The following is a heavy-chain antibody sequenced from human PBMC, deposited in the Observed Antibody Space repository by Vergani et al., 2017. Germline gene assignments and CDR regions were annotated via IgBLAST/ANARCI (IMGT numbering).Heavy chain of an antibody. CDR1: GFTFSSYE. CDR2: ISSSGSTI. Sequence: EVQLVESGGGLVQPGGSLRLSCAASGFTFSSYEMNWVRQAPGKGLEWVSYISSSGSTIYYADSVKGRFTISRDNAKNSLYLQMNSLRAEDTAVYYCARDLGPGYYMDVWGKGTTVTVSS. V-gene: IGHV3-48*03. CDR3: ARDLGPGYYMDV. J-gene: IGHJ6*03.